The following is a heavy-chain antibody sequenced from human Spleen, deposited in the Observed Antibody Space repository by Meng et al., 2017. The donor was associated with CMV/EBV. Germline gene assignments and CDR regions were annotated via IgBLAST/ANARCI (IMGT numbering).Heavy chain of an antibody. CDR3: AKAPHPFGGGMYGMDV. CDR2: ISWNSGSI. Sequence: GGSLRLSCAASGFTFDDYAMHWVRQAPGKGLEWVSGISWNSGSIGYADSVKGRFTISRDNAKNSLYLQMNSLRAEDTALYYCAKAPHPFGGGMYGMDVWGQGTTVTVSS. V-gene: IGHV3-9*01. D-gene: IGHD3-16*01. CDR1: GFTFDDYA. J-gene: IGHJ6*02.